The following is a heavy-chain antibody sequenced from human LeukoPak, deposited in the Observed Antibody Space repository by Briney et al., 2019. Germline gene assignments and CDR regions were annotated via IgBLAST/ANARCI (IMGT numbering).Heavy chain of an antibody. CDR1: GLTFDDYG. CDR2: INWNGGST. V-gene: IGHV3-20*04. Sequence: GGSLRLSCAASGLTFDDYGLSWVRQAPGKGLEWVSSINWNGGSTSYADSVKGRFTISRDNAKNSLYLQLNSLRVEDTAFYYWARVDTAKPDWGQGTLVTVSS. CDR3: ARVDTAKPD. J-gene: IGHJ4*02. D-gene: IGHD5-18*01.